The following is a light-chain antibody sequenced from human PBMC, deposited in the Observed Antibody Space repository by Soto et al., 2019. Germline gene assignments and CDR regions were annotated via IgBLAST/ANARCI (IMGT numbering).Light chain of an antibody. CDR3: QQYHNYFLT. CDR2: DAS. V-gene: IGKV1-5*01. Sequence: DIQMTQSPSTLSASVGDRVTITCRASQSISRSLAWYQQKSGKAPKLLIYDASSLESGVPSRFSGSGFGTEFTLPIIGLQPDDFATYYCQQYHNYFLTFGPGTTVDMK. J-gene: IGKJ3*01. CDR1: QSISRS.